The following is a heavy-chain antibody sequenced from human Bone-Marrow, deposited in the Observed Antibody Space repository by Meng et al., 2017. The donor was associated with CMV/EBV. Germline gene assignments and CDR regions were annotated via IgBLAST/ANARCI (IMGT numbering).Heavy chain of an antibody. CDR3: AREYSGYGHFDY. CDR2: IYYSGST. J-gene: IGHJ4*02. Sequence: SCTVSRGFISSGGYYWSWIRQHPGEGLEWIGYIYYSGSTYYNPSLKSRVTISVDTSKNQFSLKLSSVTAADTAVYYCAREYSGYGHFDYWGQGTLVTVSS. CDR1: RGFISSGGYY. V-gene: IGHV4-31*02. D-gene: IGHD5-12*01.